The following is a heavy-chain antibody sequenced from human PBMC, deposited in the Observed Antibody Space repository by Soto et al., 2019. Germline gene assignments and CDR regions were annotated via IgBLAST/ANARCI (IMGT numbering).Heavy chain of an antibody. D-gene: IGHD1-26*01. J-gene: IGHJ3*02. CDR3: AKHGVAGNYYGAFDI. V-gene: IGHV4-34*01. CDR1: GGSFSGCY. CDR2: INHSGST. Sequence: SDTLSLTWAVYGGSFSGCYWTWIRQPPGTGLEWIGEINHSGSTNYNPSLKSRVTISVDTSKNQFSPKLTSVTAADTAVYYCAKHGVAGNYYGAFDIWGQGTMVTVSS.